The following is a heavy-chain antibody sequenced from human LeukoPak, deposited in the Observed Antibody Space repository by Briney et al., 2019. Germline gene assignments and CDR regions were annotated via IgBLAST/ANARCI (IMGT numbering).Heavy chain of an antibody. D-gene: IGHD1-14*01. CDR3: AKQPYNYYYLDV. CDR2: IVGDSSKT. CDR1: GLTHHGYA. Sequence: GGSLRLSCAISGLTHHGYAMTWVRQAPGKGLEWVSTIVGDSSKTYYADSVKGRFTIPRDNSRYMLFLHMNSLRAEDTAIYYCAKQPYNYYYLDVWGKGTTVTVSS. V-gene: IGHV3-23*01. J-gene: IGHJ6*03.